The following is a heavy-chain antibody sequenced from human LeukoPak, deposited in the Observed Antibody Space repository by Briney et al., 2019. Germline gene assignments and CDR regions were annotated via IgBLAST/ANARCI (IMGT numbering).Heavy chain of an antibody. V-gene: IGHV3-7*01. CDR3: ARTDDFWSGYGFYYYTNV. Sequence: GGSLRLSCAASGFTFSRYWMSWVRQAPGKGLEWVANIKQDGSEKYYVDSVKGRFTISRDNAKNSLYLQMNSLRAEDTAVYYCARTDDFWSGYGFYYYTNVWGKGTTVTVSS. CDR1: GFTFSRYW. CDR2: IKQDGSEK. J-gene: IGHJ6*03. D-gene: IGHD3-3*01.